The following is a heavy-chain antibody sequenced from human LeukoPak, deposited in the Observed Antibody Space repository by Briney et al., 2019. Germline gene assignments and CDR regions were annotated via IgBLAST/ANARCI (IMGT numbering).Heavy chain of an antibody. V-gene: IGHV3-53*01. J-gene: IGHJ4*02. D-gene: IGHD2-15*01. CDR2: IYSWGST. CDR1: GFTVSSNY. Sequence: GGSLRLSCAASGFTVSSNYMSWVRQAPGKGLEWVSVIYSWGSTYYADSVKGRFTISRDTSNHTLYLQMNSLRAEDTAVYYCASLGYCSGGSCYFDYWGQGTLVTVSS. CDR3: ASLGYCSGGSCYFDY.